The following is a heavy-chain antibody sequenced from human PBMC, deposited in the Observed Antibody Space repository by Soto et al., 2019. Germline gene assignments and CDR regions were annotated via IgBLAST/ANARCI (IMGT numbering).Heavy chain of an antibody. CDR2: IWYDGSNK. CDR1: GFTFSSYG. J-gene: IGHJ4*02. D-gene: IGHD1-26*01. V-gene: IGHV3-33*01. CDR3: ARGRISGSYSEACFDY. Sequence: QVQLVESGGGVVQPGRSLRLSCAASGFTFSSYGMHWVRQAPGKGLEWVAVIWYDGSNKYYADSVKGRFTISRDNSKNTLYLQMNSLRAEDTAVYYCARGRISGSYSEACFDYWGQGTLVTVSS.